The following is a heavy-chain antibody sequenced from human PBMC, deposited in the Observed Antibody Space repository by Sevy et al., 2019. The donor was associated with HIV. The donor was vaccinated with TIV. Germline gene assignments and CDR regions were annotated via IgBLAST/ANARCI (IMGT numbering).Heavy chain of an antibody. J-gene: IGHJ4*02. V-gene: IGHV3-11*01. CDR2: IRSSDEAI. CDR3: ARVPESYDSTGYYLGPQYYFDY. Sequence: GGSLRLSCAASGFTFSDYYMSWIRQPPGKGLEWVSYIRSSDEAIFYADSVKGRFTISRDNARNSLYLQMNSLRAEDTVVYYCARVPESYDSTGYYLGPQYYFDYWGQGTLVTVSS. CDR1: GFTFSDYY. D-gene: IGHD3-22*01.